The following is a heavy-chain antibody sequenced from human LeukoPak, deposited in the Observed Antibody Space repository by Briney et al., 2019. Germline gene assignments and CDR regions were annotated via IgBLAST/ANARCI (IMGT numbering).Heavy chain of an antibody. V-gene: IGHV3-74*01. CDR2: INSDGSST. CDR3: ARDYDFWSGYLGY. CDR1: GFIFSSYW. D-gene: IGHD3-3*01. J-gene: IGHJ4*02. Sequence: GGSLRLSCAASGFIFSSYWMHWVRQAPGKGLVWVSRINSDGSSTSYADSVKGRFTFSRDNAKNTVYLQMNSLRAEDTAVYYCARDYDFWSGYLGYWGQGTLVTVSS.